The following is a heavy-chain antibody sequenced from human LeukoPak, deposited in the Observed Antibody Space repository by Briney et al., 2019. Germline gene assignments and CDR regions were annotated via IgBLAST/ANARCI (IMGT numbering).Heavy chain of an antibody. V-gene: IGHV3-48*02. CDR3: ARDKAPAYYYDSSDLDY. Sequence: GGSLRLSCAASGFTFSSYSMNWVRQAPGKGLEWVSYISSSSSTIYYADSVKSRFTISRDNAKNSLYLQMNSLRDEDTAVYYCARDKAPAYYYDSSDLDYWGQGTLVTVSS. CDR2: ISSSSSTI. CDR1: GFTFSSYS. J-gene: IGHJ4*02. D-gene: IGHD3-22*01.